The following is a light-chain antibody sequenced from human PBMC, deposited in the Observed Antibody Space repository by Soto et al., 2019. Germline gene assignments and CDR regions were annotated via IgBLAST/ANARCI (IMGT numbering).Light chain of an antibody. CDR1: QSVLYTYNNKNF. Sequence: DIVMTQSPDSLAVSLGERATINCKSSQSVLYTYNNKNFLAWYQQKPGQPPKLLIYWASTREAGFPDRFSGSGSGTDFTLTISILQAEDVAVYYFHQDYSTFLPFGGGTKVEIK. CDR2: WAS. CDR3: HQDYSTFLP. V-gene: IGKV4-1*01. J-gene: IGKJ4*01.